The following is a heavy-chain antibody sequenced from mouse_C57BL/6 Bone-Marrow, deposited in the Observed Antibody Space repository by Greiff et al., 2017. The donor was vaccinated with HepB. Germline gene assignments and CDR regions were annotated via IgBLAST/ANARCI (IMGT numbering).Heavy chain of an antibody. CDR3: ARDAWGVPTHWYFDV. V-gene: IGHV7-1*01. Sequence: EVMLVESGGGLVQSGRSLRLSCATSGFTFSDFYMEWVRQAPGKGLEWIAASRNKANDYTTEYSASVKGRFIVSRDTSQSILYLQMNALRAEDTAIYYCARDAWGVPTHWYFDVWGTGTTVTVSS. J-gene: IGHJ1*03. CDR2: SRNKANDYTT. CDR1: GFTFSDFY.